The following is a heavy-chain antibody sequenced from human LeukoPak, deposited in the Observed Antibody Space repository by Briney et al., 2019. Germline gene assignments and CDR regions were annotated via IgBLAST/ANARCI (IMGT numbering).Heavy chain of an antibody. V-gene: IGHV1-69*13. CDR2: IIPIFGTA. CDR3: ARGYSSGWPFDY. D-gene: IGHD6-19*01. Sequence: GASVKVSCKASGGTFSSYAISWVRQAPGQGLEWMGGIIPIFGTANYAQKFQGRVTITADESTSTAYMELSSLRSEDTAVYYCARGYSSGWPFDYWGQGTPVTVSS. CDR1: GGTFSSYA. J-gene: IGHJ4*02.